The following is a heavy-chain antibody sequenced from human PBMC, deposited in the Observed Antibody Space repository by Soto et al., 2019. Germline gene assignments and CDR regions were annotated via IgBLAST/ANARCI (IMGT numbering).Heavy chain of an antibody. V-gene: IGHV3-74*01. Sequence: GGSLRLSCAASGSTFSNHWMHWVRQAPGKGLVWVSHINSDGSSTSYADSVKGRFTISRDNAKNTLYLQVNSLRAEDTAVYYCARDAFEIYYKFGLDVWGQGTPVTVSS. CDR3: ARDAFEIYYKFGLDV. J-gene: IGHJ6*02. CDR1: GSTFSNHW. D-gene: IGHD3-10*01. CDR2: INSDGSST.